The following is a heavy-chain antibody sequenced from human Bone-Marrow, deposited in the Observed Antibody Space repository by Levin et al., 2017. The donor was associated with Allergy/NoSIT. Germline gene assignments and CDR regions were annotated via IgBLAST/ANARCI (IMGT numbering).Heavy chain of an antibody. V-gene: IGHV3-30*04. Sequence: GESLKISCEGSGFDFSSYALHWVRQAPGMGLEWVAIISYDGSKQFYRESLRGRFTVSRDNSKNMMYLQMSSLRGEDTAIYYCARETFFYGAGSTNYGMDVWGQGTAVTVSS. J-gene: IGHJ6*02. CDR1: GFDFSSYA. D-gene: IGHD3-10*01. CDR3: ARETFFYGAGSTNYGMDV. CDR2: ISYDGSKQ.